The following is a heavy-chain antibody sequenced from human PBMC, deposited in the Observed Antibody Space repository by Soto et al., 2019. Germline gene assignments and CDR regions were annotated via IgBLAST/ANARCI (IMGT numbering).Heavy chain of an antibody. V-gene: IGHV3-15*01. D-gene: IGHD6-19*01. CDR3: TATPVALPDY. J-gene: IGHJ4*02. CDR1: GFTFSNAW. Sequence: EVQLVESGGGLVKPGGSLRLSCAASGFTFSNAWMSWVRQSPGKGLEWVGRIKSKTDGGTTDYAAPVKGRFTISRDDSKSTLYLQMNSLKTEDTAVYYCTATPVALPDYWGQGTLVTVSS. CDR2: IKSKTDGGTT.